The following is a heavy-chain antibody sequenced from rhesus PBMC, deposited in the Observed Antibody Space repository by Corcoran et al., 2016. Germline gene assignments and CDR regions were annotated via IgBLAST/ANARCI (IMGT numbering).Heavy chain of an antibody. CDR2: IDSSGST. CDR1: GGSISGYW. Sequence: QVKLQQWGEGLVKPSETLSLTCAVYGGSISGYWWSWIRQSPGKGLEWIGRIDSSGSTDYNPSLKSRVILSRDTSKNQFSLKLSSVTAADTAMYYCVRDGKPHQMFDYWGQGVLVTVSS. CDR3: VRDGKPHQMFDY. D-gene: IGHD1-44*01. V-gene: IGHV4-73*01. J-gene: IGHJ4*01.